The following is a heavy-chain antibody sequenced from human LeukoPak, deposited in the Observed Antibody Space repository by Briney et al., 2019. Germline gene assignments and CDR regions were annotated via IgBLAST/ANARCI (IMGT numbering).Heavy chain of an antibody. J-gene: IGHJ4*02. D-gene: IGHD1-14*01. CDR2: IIPILGIA. Sequence: SVKVSCKASGGTFSSYAISWVRQAPGQGLEWMGRIIPILGIANYAQKFQGRVTITADKSTSTAYMELSSLRFEDTAVYYCARDVTPGGYWGQGTLVTVSS. CDR1: GGTFSSYA. CDR3: ARDVTPGGY. V-gene: IGHV1-69*04.